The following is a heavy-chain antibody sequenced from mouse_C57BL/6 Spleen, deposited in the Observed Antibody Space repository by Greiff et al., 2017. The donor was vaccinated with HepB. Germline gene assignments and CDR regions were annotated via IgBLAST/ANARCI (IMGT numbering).Heavy chain of an antibody. J-gene: IGHJ4*01. Sequence: QVQLQQPGAELVRPGSSVKLSCKASGYTFTSYWMHWVKQRPIQGLEWIGNIDPSDSETHYNQKFKDKATLTVDKSSSTAYMQLSSLKSEDSAVYYCARRTAQATGYAMDYWGQGTSVTVSS. CDR1: GYTFTSYW. D-gene: IGHD3-2*02. CDR2: IDPSDSET. V-gene: IGHV1-52*01. CDR3: ARRTAQATGYAMDY.